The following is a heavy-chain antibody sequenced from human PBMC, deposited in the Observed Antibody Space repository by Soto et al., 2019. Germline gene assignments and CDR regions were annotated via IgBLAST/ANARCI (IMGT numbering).Heavy chain of an antibody. CDR2: VSAYNGNT. CDR1: GYSFTSYG. D-gene: IGHD2-2*01. CDR3: ARDELPEDIVVVQAA. Sequence: GASVKVSCKASGYSFTSYGISWVRQAPGQGLEWMGWVSAYNGNTNYAQKLQGRVTMTTDTSTSTAYMELRSLRSDDTAVYYCARDELPEDIVVVQAAWGQGTMVTVSS. J-gene: IGHJ3*01. V-gene: IGHV1-18*01.